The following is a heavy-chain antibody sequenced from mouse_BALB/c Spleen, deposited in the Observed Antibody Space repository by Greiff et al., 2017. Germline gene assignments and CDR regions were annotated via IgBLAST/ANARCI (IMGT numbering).Heavy chain of an antibody. CDR3: ARLCPMIFDY. J-gene: IGHJ2*01. V-gene: IGHV5-6*03. Sequence: EVMLVESGGGLVKPGGSLKLSCAASGFTFSSYGMSWVRQTPDKRLEWVATISSGGSYTYYPDSVKGRFTISRDNAKNTLYLQMSSLKSEDTAMYYCARLCPMIFDYWGQGTTLTVSS. CDR1: GFTFSSYG. D-gene: IGHD2-4*01. CDR2: ISSGGSYT.